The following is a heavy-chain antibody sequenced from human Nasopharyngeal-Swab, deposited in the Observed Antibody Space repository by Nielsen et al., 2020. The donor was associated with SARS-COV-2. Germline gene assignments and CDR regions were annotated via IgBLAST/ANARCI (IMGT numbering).Heavy chain of an antibody. Sequence: SETLSLTCAVYGGSFSGYYWSWIRQPPGKGLEWIGEINHSGSTNYNPSLKSRVTISVDTSKNQFSLKLSSVTAADTTVYYCARGLYSSSRCAAFYDYWGQGTLVTVSS. J-gene: IGHJ4*02. V-gene: IGHV4-34*01. CDR3: ARGLYSSSRCAAFYDY. D-gene: IGHD6-13*01. CDR2: INHSGST. CDR1: GGSFSGYY.